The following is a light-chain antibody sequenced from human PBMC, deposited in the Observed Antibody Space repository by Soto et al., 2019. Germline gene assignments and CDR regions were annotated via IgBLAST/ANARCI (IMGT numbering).Light chain of an antibody. CDR2: KAS. CDR1: QSIGSW. CDR3: QQSNSYPRT. J-gene: IGKJ1*01. Sequence: EMRMTLSPFTLSASVGERVPITCRASQSIGSWFSWYQQKPGKAPKLLIYKASTLESGVPSNFSGSGSGTEFTLTISSLQPEDFATYYCQQSNSYPRTFGQGTKLDIK. V-gene: IGKV1-5*03.